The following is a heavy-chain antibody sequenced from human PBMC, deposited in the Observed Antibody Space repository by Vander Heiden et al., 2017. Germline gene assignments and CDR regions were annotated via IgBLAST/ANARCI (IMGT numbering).Heavy chain of an antibody. D-gene: IGHD2-2*01. J-gene: IGHJ6*02. Sequence: VQLVESGGGLVQPGGSLRRSCAASGFTFSSYDMHWVSQATGKGMEWVSAIGTAGDTYYPGSVKGRFTISRENAKNSLYLQMNSLRAGDTAVYYCARAWGVVPAAIDYGMDVWGQGTTVTVSS. CDR2: IGTAGDT. V-gene: IGHV3-13*01. CDR3: ARAWGVVPAAIDYGMDV. CDR1: GFTFSSYD.